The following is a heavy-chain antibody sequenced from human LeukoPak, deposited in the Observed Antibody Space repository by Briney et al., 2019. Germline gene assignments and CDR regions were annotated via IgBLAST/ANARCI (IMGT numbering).Heavy chain of an antibody. V-gene: IGHV3-7*01. D-gene: IGHD3-22*01. Sequence: GGSLRLSCAASGFTFSSYMMTWVRQAPGKGLEWVANIKPDGGEKFYVDSVKGRFTISRDNAKNTLYLQMNSLRAEDTAVYYCARGRRNYYDSSEDDAFDIWGQGTMVTVSS. CDR3: ARGRRNYYDSSEDDAFDI. J-gene: IGHJ3*02. CDR1: GFTFSSYM. CDR2: IKPDGGEK.